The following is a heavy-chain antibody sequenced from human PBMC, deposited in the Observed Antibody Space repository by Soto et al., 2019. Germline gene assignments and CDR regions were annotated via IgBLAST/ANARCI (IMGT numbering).Heavy chain of an antibody. V-gene: IGHV3-7*01. Sequence: GSLRLSCAASGFTFSSYWMSWVRQAPGKGLEWVANIKQDGSEKYYVDSVKGRFTISRDNAKNSLYLQMNSLRAEDTAVYYCARVASSMIPKFDPWGQGTLVTVSS. D-gene: IGHD3-16*01. CDR2: IKQDGSEK. J-gene: IGHJ5*02. CDR1: GFTFSSYW. CDR3: ARVASSMIPKFDP.